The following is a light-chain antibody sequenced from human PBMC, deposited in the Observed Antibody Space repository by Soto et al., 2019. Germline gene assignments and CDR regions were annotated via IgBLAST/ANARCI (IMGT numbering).Light chain of an antibody. CDR1: QTSSNW. CDR3: QHYYSYPLT. Sequence: IQMTQSPSTLSASVGDRVTITCRASQTSSNWLAWYQQKPGKAATILIYDASTLERGVLSRFSGSGSGADFILIIISLQHEDFATYYCQHYYSYPLTFGGGTKVDIK. J-gene: IGKJ4*01. CDR2: DAS. V-gene: IGKV1-5*01.